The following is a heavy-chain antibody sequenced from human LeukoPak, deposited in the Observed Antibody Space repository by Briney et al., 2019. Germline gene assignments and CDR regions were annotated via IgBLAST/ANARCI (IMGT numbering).Heavy chain of an antibody. J-gene: IGHJ5*02. CDR2: INHSGST. D-gene: IGHD2-8*01. Sequence: PSETLSLTCAVYGGSFSGYYWSSIRQPPGNGLEWNGEINHSGSTNYNPSIKSRVTISVDTSKKQFSLKLGAVAAADTAVYYCARGRVRTKDWFDPWGQGALVTVSS. V-gene: IGHV4-34*01. CDR1: GGSFSGYY. CDR3: ARGRVRTKDWFDP.